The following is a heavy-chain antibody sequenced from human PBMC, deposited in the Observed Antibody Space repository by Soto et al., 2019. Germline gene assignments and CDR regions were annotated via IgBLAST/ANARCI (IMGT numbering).Heavy chain of an antibody. Sequence: QVQLVESGGGVVQPGRSLRLSCAVSGFIFSNYGMHWVRQAPGKGLEWVAVISDDGSNKYYADSVKGRFAISRDSPKNTLYLQMNSLRGEDTAVYYCARPHQPYYYYFGMDVWGQGTTVTVSS. D-gene: IGHD2-2*01. CDR2: ISDDGSNK. CDR3: ARPHQPYYYYFGMDV. V-gene: IGHV3-30*03. J-gene: IGHJ6*02. CDR1: GFIFSNYG.